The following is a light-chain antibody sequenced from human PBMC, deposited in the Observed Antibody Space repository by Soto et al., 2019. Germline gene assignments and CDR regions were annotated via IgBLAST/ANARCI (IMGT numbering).Light chain of an antibody. Sequence: VLTQSPATLSLSPGERATLSCRASQSVSSYLAWYHQKPGQAPRLLIYDASNRATGIPARFSGSESGTDFTLTISSLEPEDFAVYYCQQRSNWPRTFGQGTKVAIK. J-gene: IGKJ1*01. CDR3: QQRSNWPRT. V-gene: IGKV3-11*01. CDR2: DAS. CDR1: QSVSSY.